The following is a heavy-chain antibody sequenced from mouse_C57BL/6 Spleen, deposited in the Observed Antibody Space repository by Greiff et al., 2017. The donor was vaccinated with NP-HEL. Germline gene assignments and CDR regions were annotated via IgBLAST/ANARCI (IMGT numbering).Heavy chain of an antibody. Sequence: QVQLKQSGAELVKPGASVKVSCKASGYTFTSYWMHWVKQRPGQGLEWIGRIHPSDSDTNYNQKFKGKATLTVDKSSSTAYMQLSSLTSEDSAVYYCATNYYGSSYPFAYWGQGTLVTVSA. CDR1: GYTFTSYW. J-gene: IGHJ3*01. CDR3: ATNYYGSSYPFAY. V-gene: IGHV1-74*01. D-gene: IGHD1-1*01. CDR2: IHPSDSDT.